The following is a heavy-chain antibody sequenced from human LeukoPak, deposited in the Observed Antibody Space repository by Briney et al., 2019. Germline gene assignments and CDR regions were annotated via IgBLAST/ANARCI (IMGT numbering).Heavy chain of an antibody. D-gene: IGHD6-19*01. CDR1: GFTFSSYA. CDR3: AKVLRGWSIYFDY. V-gene: IGHV3-23*01. Sequence: GGSLGLSCAASGFTFSSYAMSWVRQAPGKGLEWVSAISGSGGSAYYADSEKGRFTISRDNSKNTLYLQMNSLRAEDTAVYYCAKVLRGWSIYFDYWGQGTLVTVSS. J-gene: IGHJ4*02. CDR2: ISGSGGSA.